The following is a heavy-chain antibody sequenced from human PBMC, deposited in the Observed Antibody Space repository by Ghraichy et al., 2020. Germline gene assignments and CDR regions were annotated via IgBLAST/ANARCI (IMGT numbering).Heavy chain of an antibody. CDR2: INHSGST. V-gene: IGHV4-34*01. Sequence: ETLSLTCAVYGGSFSGYYWSWIRQPPGKGLEWIGEINHSGSTNYNPSLKSRVTISVDTSKNQFSLKLSSVTAADTAVYYCARGGIAAARDAFDIWGQGTMVTVSS. CDR3: ARGGIAAARDAFDI. J-gene: IGHJ3*02. CDR1: GGSFSGYY. D-gene: IGHD6-13*01.